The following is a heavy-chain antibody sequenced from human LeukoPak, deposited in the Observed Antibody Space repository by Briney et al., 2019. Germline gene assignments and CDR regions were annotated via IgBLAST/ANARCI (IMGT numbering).Heavy chain of an antibody. Sequence: SSETLSLTCTVSGGSISSSSYYWGWIRQPPGKGLEWIGSIYYSGSTYYNPSLKSRVTISVDTSKNQFSLKLSSVTAADTAVYYCARVDRLVPRGYFDYWGQGTLVTVSS. CDR2: IYYSGST. CDR3: ARVDRLVPRGYFDY. V-gene: IGHV4-39*01. CDR1: GGSISSSSYY. J-gene: IGHJ4*02. D-gene: IGHD3-22*01.